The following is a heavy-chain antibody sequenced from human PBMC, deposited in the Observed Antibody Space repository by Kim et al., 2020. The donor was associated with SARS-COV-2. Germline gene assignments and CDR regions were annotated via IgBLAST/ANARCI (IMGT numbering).Heavy chain of an antibody. D-gene: IGHD2-2*01. CDR2: IYSGGST. J-gene: IGHJ6*02. CDR1: GFTVSSNY. Sequence: GGSLRLSCAASGFTVSSNYMSWVRQAPGKGLEWVSVIYSGGSTYYADSVKGRFTISRDNSKNTLYLQMNSLRAEDTAVYYCARESEGGAFYASYYYGMDVWGQGTTVTVSS. V-gene: IGHV3-53*01. CDR3: ARESEGGAFYASYYYGMDV.